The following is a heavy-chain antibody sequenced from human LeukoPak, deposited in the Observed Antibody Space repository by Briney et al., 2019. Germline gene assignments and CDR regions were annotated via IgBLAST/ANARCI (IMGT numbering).Heavy chain of an antibody. CDR3: ARVYNSRTWQEVDY. Sequence: PGGSLRLSSAASGFTFTTDKINWVRQAPGKGLEWVSYITSSGAAVYYADSVKGRFTVSRDNAQKILYLQMSSLRSEDTAVYYCARVYNSRTWQEVDYWGQGTLVTVSS. J-gene: IGHJ4*02. CDR1: GFTFTTDK. V-gene: IGHV3-48*03. D-gene: IGHD6-13*01. CDR2: ITSSGAAV.